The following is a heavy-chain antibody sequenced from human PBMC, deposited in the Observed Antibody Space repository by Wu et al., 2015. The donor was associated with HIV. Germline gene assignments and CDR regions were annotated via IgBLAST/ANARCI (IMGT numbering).Heavy chain of an antibody. Sequence: QVQLVQSGAEVKKPGASVKVSCKASGYTFTSYGISWVRQAPGQGLEWMGWISAYNGNTNYAQKLQGRVTMTTDTSTSTAYMELSSLRSEDTAVYYXARSDDSSGYYYYFDYWARERWSPSPQ. V-gene: IGHV1-18*01. CDR1: GYTFTSYG. CDR3: ARSDDSSGYYYYFDY. D-gene: IGHD3-22*01. CDR2: ISAYNGNT. J-gene: IGHJ4*02.